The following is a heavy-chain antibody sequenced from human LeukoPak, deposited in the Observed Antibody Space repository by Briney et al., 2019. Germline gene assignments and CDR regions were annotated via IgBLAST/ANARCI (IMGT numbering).Heavy chain of an antibody. CDR2: ISSRSSYI. J-gene: IGHJ4*02. D-gene: IGHD6-13*01. CDR3: ARDRGYLFDY. V-gene: IGHV3-21*01. Sequence: PGGSLRLSCAASGFIFSSYSMNWVRQAPGKGLEWVSSISSRSSYISYADSVKGRFTISRDNAKNTLYLEMNSLRAEDTAVYYCARDRGYLFDYWGQGTLVTVSS. CDR1: GFIFSSYS.